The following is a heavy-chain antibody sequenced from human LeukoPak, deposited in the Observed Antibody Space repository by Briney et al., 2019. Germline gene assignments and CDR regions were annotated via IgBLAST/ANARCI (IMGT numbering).Heavy chain of an antibody. Sequence: APGKLSCKASGYTFTNYDVNWVRQATGQGLEWMGWMNPNSGNRGYAQKYQGRVTMTMNTSIRTAYMELSSLRSDDTAVYYCAGAWGDLDYWGQGTLVTVSS. CDR3: AGAWGDLDY. CDR1: GYTFTNYD. V-gene: IGHV1-8*01. J-gene: IGHJ4*02. D-gene: IGHD7-27*01. CDR2: MNPNSGNR.